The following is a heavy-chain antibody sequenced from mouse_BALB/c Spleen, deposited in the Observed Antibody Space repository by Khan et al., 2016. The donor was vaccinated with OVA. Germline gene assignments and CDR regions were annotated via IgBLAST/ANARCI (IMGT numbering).Heavy chain of an antibody. V-gene: IGHV1-77*01. D-gene: IGHD1-2*01. CDR1: GYTFTDYY. Sequence: VQLQQSGAELARPGASVKLSCKASGYTFTDYYINWVKQRTGQGLEWIGEISPGSGDTYYNEKFKGKATLTADKSSTTAYMQLSNLTSEASAVYFCARRNYFGYTFAYWGQGTLVTVSA. J-gene: IGHJ3*01. CDR2: ISPGSGDT. CDR3: ARRNYFGYTFAY.